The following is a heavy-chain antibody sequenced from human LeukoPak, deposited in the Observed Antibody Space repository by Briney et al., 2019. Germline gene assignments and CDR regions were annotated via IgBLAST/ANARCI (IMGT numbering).Heavy chain of an antibody. CDR3: AREEEQQLSSAFDI. V-gene: IGHV3-53*01. CDR1: GLSVSANY. CDR2: LYSGGST. D-gene: IGHD6-13*01. J-gene: IGHJ3*02. Sequence: QPGGSLRLSCVASGLSVSANYMTWVRHAPGKGLECVSVLYSGGSTYYADSVKGRFTISRDNSKNTLYLQMNSLRVEDTAVYYCAREEEQQLSSAFDIWGQGTMVTVSS.